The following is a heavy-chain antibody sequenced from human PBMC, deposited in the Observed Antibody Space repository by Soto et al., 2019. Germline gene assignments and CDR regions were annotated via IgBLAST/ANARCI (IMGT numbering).Heavy chain of an antibody. Sequence: QLQQWGAGLLKPSETLYLTCVVSGGSFSTYYYNWIRQSPGKGLEWIGEINHSGNNNYSPSLKSRVTMSLDTSKNQFPLKLPSVTAADTAVYYCARGGSNDWQVALDIWGQGTMVTVSS. CDR2: INHSGNN. D-gene: IGHD3-9*01. V-gene: IGHV4-34*01. CDR1: GGSFSTYY. CDR3: ARGGSNDWQVALDI. J-gene: IGHJ3*02.